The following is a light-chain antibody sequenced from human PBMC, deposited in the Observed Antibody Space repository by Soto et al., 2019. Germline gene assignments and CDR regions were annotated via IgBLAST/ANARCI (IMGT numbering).Light chain of an antibody. CDR2: DAS. CDR3: QQRTYSIT. Sequence: EIVLTQSPDALSLSPGESATLSCRASQSLSYYLAWYQQKPGQAPRLLIYDASHRATGIPVRFSGSGSGTDFTLTISSLEPEDFAVYYCQQRTYSITFGQGTRLE. CDR1: QSLSYY. J-gene: IGKJ5*01. V-gene: IGKV3-11*01.